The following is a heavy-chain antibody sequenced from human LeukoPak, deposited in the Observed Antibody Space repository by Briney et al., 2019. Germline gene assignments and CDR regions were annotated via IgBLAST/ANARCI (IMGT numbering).Heavy chain of an antibody. CDR1: GYTLTELS. CDR2: FDPEDGET. V-gene: IGHV1-24*01. J-gene: IGHJ4*02. Sequence: ASVKVSCKVSGYTLTELSMHWVRQAPGKGLEWMGGFDPEDGETTYAQKFQGRVTMTEDTSTDIAYMELSSLRSEDTAVYYCATDRETQLALDYWGQGTLVTVSS. CDR3: ATDRETQLALDY. D-gene: IGHD3-3*02.